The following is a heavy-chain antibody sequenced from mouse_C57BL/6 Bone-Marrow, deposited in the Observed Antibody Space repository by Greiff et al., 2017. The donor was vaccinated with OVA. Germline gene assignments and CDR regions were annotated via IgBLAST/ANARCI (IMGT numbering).Heavy chain of an antibody. V-gene: IGHV5-12*01. CDR3: ARRTTVEAMDY. Sequence: EVKLMESGGGLVQPGGSLKLSCAASGFTFSDYYMYWVRQTPEKRLEWVAYISNGGGSTYYPDTVKGRFTISRDNAKNTLYLQMSRLKSEDTAMYYCARRTTVEAMDYWGQGTSVTVSS. D-gene: IGHD1-1*01. J-gene: IGHJ4*01. CDR2: ISNGGGST. CDR1: GFTFSDYY.